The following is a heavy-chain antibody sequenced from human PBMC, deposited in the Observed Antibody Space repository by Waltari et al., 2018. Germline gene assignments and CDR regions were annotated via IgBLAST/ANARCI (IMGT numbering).Heavy chain of an antibody. D-gene: IGHD1-26*01. CDR2: IYPGDSDT. CDR3: ARHGWYSGHDGDYFYMDV. CDR1: EYSFTRYW. J-gene: IGHJ6*03. Sequence: EVPLVQSGAEVKKAGESLRISCEGSEYSFTRYWIGWVCRMPGKGLEWMGFIYPGDSDTSYSPSFQGQVTISADKSHRTAYLQWTSLKASDSAMYYCARHGWYSGHDGDYFYMDVWGMGTTVTVSS. V-gene: IGHV5-51*01.